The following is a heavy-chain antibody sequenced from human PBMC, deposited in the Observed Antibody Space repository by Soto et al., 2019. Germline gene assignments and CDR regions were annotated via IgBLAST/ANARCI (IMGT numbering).Heavy chain of an antibody. Sequence: ASVKVSCKASGYTFTGYYMHWVRQAPGQGLEWMGWINPNSGGTNYAQKFQGWVTMTRDTSISTAYMELSRLRSDDTAVYYCARGPTYYYDSSGYYFDYRGQGTLVTVSS. CDR3: ARGPTYYYDSSGYYFDY. CDR2: INPNSGGT. V-gene: IGHV1-2*04. CDR1: GYTFTGYY. J-gene: IGHJ4*02. D-gene: IGHD3-22*01.